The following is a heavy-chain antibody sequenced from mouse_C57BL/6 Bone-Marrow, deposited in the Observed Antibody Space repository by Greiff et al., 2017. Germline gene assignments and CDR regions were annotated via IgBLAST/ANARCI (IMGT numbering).Heavy chain of an antibody. CDR2: IYPGSGST. J-gene: IGHJ4*01. CDR1: GYTFTSYW. D-gene: IGHD2-2*01. Sequence: QVQLQQPGAELVKPGASVKMSCKASGYTFTSYWITWVKQRPGQGLEWIGDIYPGSGSTNYNEKFKSKATLTVDTSSSTAYMQLRSLTSEDSAVYYCARDYYVYGYAMDFWGQGTSVTVSS. V-gene: IGHV1-55*01. CDR3: ARDYYVYGYAMDF.